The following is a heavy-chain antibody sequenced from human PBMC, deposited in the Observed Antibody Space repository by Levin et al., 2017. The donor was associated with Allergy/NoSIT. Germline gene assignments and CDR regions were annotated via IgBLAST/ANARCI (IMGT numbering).Heavy chain of an antibody. V-gene: IGHV3-33*01. D-gene: IGHD6-19*01. CDR3: ARDPTIYSSGWYAY. J-gene: IGHJ4*02. Sequence: GESLKISCAASGFTFSSYGMHWVRQAPGKGLEWVAVIWYDGSNKYYADSVKGRFTISRDNSKNTLYLQMNSLRAEDTAVYYCARDPTIYSSGWYAYWGQGTLVTVSS. CDR2: IWYDGSNK. CDR1: GFTFSSYG.